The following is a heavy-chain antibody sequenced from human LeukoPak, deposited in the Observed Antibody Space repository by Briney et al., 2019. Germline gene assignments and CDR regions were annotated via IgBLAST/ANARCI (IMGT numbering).Heavy chain of an antibody. D-gene: IGHD6-6*01. CDR2: IIPIFGTA. V-gene: IGHV1-69*01. CDR1: GGTFSSYA. Sequence: ASVKVSCKASGGTFSSYAISWVRQAPGQGLEWMGGIIPIFGTANYAQKFQGRVTTTADESTSTAYMELSSLRSEDTAVYYCARELAYSSSGFDYWGQGTLVTVSS. CDR3: ARELAYSSSGFDY. J-gene: IGHJ4*02.